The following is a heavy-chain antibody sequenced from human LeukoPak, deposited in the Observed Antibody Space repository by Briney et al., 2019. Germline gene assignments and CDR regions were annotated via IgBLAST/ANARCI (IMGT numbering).Heavy chain of an antibody. V-gene: IGHV1-2*06. CDR2: INPNSGGT. D-gene: IGHD6-19*01. CDR3: ARISSGWSYDY. J-gene: IGHJ4*02. Sequence: ASVKISCKASGYTFTGYYMHWVRQAPGQGLEWMGRINPNSGGTNYAQKFQGRVTMTRDTSISTAYMELSRLRSDDTAVYYCARISSGWSYDYWGQGTLVTVSS. CDR1: GYTFTGYY.